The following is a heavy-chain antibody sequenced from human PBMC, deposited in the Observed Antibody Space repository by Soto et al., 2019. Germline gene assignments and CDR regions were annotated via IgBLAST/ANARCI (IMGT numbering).Heavy chain of an antibody. D-gene: IGHD5-12*01. CDR1: GFTFSSYA. CDR3: ARDHNAGWLQFGCFGY. Sequence: PGGSLRLSCAASGFTFSSYAIHWVRQAPGKGLEWVAVISYDGSNKYYADSVKGRFTISRDNSKNTLYLQMNSLRAEDTAVYYCARDHNAGWLQFGCFGYWGQGTLVTVSS. CDR2: ISYDGSNK. J-gene: IGHJ4*02. V-gene: IGHV3-30-3*01.